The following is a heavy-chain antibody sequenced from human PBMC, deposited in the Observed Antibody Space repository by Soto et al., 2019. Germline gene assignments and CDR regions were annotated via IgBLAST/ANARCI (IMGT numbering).Heavy chain of an antibody. J-gene: IGHJ4*02. CDR3: ARGGGYDSFDF. CDR1: GVTMSNGGYS. Sequence: PSETLSLTCSVSGVTMSNGGYSWSWLRQSPGKGREWLGYNSHLDTTYYNPSFKSRLSLSINRTMNQFSLSLSYMTAADKAVYYCARGGGYDSFDFWGQGIQVTVSS. V-gene: IGHV4-30-2*06. D-gene: IGHD2-15*01. CDR2: NSHLDTT.